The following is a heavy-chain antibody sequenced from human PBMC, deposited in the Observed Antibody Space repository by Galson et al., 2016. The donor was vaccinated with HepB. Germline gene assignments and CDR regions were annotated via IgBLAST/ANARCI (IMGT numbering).Heavy chain of an antibody. CDR1: GFTFNTYP. Sequence: SLRLSCAASGFTFNTYPLHWVRQAPGKGLEWLAVISHDGRTQYYADSVEGRFTISRDTPSNTLFLQLNSLRPEDAALYYCARGGAPAVNIDYWGQGTLVTVSS. D-gene: IGHD4-17*01. V-gene: IGHV3-30*04. J-gene: IGHJ4*02. CDR2: ISHDGRTQ. CDR3: ARGGAPAVNIDY.